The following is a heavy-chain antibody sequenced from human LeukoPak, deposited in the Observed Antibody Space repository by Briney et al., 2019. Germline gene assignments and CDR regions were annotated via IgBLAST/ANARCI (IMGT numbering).Heavy chain of an antibody. Sequence: SETLSLTCAVYGGPYRGYDWMWLRHPPGKGLECIGEINHSGSTNYNPSLKSRVTISVDTSKNQFSLKLSSVTAADTAVYYCARRSYWMVYAPRNWSDPWGQRILVTV. CDR2: INHSGST. D-gene: IGHD2-8*01. J-gene: IGHJ5*02. CDR3: ARRSYWMVYAPRNWSDP. V-gene: IGHV4-34*01. CDR1: GGPYRGYD.